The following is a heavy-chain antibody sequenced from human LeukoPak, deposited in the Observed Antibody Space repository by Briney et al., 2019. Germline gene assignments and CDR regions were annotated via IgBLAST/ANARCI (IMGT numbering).Heavy chain of an antibody. CDR3: ATVPNDYGGSFDY. CDR1: GYTFTGYY. J-gene: IGHJ4*02. Sequence: ASVKVSCKTSGYTFTGYYMHWVRQAPGQGLEWMGRINPNSGGTNYAQKFQGRVTMTEDTSTDTAYMELSSLRSEDTAVYYCATVPNDYGGSFDYWGQGTLVTVSS. V-gene: IGHV1-2*06. D-gene: IGHD4-23*01. CDR2: INPNSGGT.